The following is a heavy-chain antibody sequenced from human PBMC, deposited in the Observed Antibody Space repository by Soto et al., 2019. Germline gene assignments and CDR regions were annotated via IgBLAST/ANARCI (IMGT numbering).Heavy chain of an antibody. CDR2: IYYSGST. V-gene: IGHV4-61*01. Sequence: SETLSLTCTVSGGSVSSGSYYWSWIRQPPGKGLEWIGYIYYSGSTNYNPSLKSRVTISVDTSKNQFSLKLSSVTAADTAVYYCARGVPYSYGYVSWFDPWGQGTLVTVSS. J-gene: IGHJ5*02. CDR3: ARGVPYSYGYVSWFDP. CDR1: GGSVSSGSYY. D-gene: IGHD5-18*01.